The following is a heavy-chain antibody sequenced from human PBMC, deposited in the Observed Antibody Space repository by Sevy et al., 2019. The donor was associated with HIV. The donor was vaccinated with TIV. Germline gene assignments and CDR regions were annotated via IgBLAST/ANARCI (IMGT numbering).Heavy chain of an antibody. CDR3: AKVASQYSGGTFDY. D-gene: IGHD6-25*01. CDR2: VTVSGGRT. CDR1: GFPFSSYA. Sequence: GGSLRLSCAASGFPFSSYAMSWVRQAPGKGLEWVSTVTVSGGRTYYAESVKGRFTISRDNSKNTLYLQMNSLRGEDTGIFYCAKVASQYSGGTFDYWGQGTLVTVSS. V-gene: IGHV3-23*01. J-gene: IGHJ4*02.